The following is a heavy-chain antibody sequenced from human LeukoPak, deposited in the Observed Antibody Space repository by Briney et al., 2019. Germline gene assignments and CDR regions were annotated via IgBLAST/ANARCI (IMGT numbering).Heavy chain of an antibody. J-gene: IGHJ4*02. Sequence: GGSLRLSCAASGFTFSTYNMNWVRQAPGKGLEWVSYISSGSTTLYYADSMKGRFTISRDNAKNSLYLQMNSLRAEDTALYYCVRDRDSTGYYDYWGQGTLVTVSS. CDR3: VRDRDSTGYYDY. CDR1: GFTFSTYN. V-gene: IGHV3-48*01. D-gene: IGHD3-22*01. CDR2: ISSGSTTL.